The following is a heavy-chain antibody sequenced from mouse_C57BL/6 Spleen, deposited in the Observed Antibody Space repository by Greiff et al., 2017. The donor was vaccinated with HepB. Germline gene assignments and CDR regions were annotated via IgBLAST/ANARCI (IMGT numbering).Heavy chain of an antibody. D-gene: IGHD2-13*01. Sequence: QVQLQQSGAELVKPGASVKLSCKASGYTFTSYWMHWVKQRPGQGLEWIGMIPPNSGSTNYNEKFKSKATLTVDKSSSTAYMQLSSLTSEDSAVYYCARGGDDDFAFYYWGQGTTLTVSS. CDR3: ARGGDDDFAFYY. J-gene: IGHJ2*01. V-gene: IGHV1-64*01. CDR1: GYTFTSYW. CDR2: IPPNSGST.